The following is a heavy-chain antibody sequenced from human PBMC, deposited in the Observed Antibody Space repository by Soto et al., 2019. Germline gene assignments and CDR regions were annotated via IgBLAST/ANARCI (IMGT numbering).Heavy chain of an antibody. D-gene: IGHD2-15*01. CDR1: GGTFSSYA. Sequence: QVQLVQSGAEVKKPGSSVKVSCKASGGTFSSYAISWVRQAPGQGLEWMGGIIPIFGTANYAQKFQGRVTITADESTSTAYMELSSLRSEDTAVYYCARDSRIVVVVAATFDAFDIWGQGTMVTVSS. V-gene: IGHV1-69*01. J-gene: IGHJ3*02. CDR3: ARDSRIVVVVAATFDAFDI. CDR2: IIPIFGTA.